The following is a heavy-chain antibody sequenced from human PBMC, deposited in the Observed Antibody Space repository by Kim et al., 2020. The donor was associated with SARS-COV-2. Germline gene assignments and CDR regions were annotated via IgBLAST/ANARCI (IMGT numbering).Heavy chain of an antibody. CDR1: GFTFSSYG. CDR3: ARDRWDKGSEQGLDI. CDR2: ISYDGSNK. J-gene: IGHJ3*02. D-gene: IGHD1-26*01. V-gene: IGHV3-33*05. Sequence: GGSLRLSCAASGFTFSSYGMHWVRQAPGKGLEWVAVISYDGSNKYYADSVKGRFTISRDNSKNTLYLQMNSLRAEDTAVYYCARDRWDKGSEQGLDIWG.